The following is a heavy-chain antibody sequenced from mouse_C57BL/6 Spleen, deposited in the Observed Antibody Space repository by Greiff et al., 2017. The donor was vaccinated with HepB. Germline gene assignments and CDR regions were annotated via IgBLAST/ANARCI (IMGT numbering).Heavy chain of an antibody. Sequence: VMLVESGPGLVAPSQSLSITCTVSGFSFTSYGVSWVRQPPGKGLEWLGVIWCDGSTNYHSALISRLSISKDNSNSQVCLKLNSLRTDGTATYYCAKSFITTVMDYWGQGTSVTVSS. J-gene: IGHJ4*01. D-gene: IGHD1-1*01. CDR1: GFSFTSYG. CDR3: AKSFITTVMDY. V-gene: IGHV2-3*01. CDR2: IWCDGST.